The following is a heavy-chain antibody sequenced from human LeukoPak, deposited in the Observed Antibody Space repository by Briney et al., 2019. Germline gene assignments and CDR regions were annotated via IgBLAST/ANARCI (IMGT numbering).Heavy chain of an antibody. V-gene: IGHV4-59*08. J-gene: IGHJ6*03. CDR2: FYYRGNT. D-gene: IGHD2-2*01. CDR1: GGSINSHY. Sequence: SETLSLTCTVSGGSINSHYWSWLRQPPGKGLEWIGYFYYRGNTNYYPSLKSRVTISVDTSRNQFSLKLSSVTAADTAVYYCARTTEGYCRSISCYGFDCYYYMDVWGKGTTVTISS. CDR3: ARTTEGYCRSISCYGFDCYYYMDV.